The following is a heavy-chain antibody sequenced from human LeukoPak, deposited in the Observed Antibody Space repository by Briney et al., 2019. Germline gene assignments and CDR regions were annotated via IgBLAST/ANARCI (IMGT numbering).Heavy chain of an antibody. CDR3: ARARIAVAGTDY. CDR1: GGSISSSNW. Sequence: PSETLSLTCAVSGGSISSSNWWSWVRQPPGKGLEWIGEIYHSGSTNYNPSLKSRVTISVDTSKNQFSLKLSSVTAADTAVYYCARARIAVAGTDYWGQGTLVTVSS. J-gene: IGHJ4*02. D-gene: IGHD6-19*01. CDR2: IYHSGST. V-gene: IGHV4-4*02.